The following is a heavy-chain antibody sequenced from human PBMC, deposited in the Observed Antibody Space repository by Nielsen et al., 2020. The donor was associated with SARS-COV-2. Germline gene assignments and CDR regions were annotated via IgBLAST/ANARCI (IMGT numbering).Heavy chain of an antibody. J-gene: IGHJ4*02. Sequence: GESLKISCAASGFTFSSYAMHWVRQAPGKGLEWVAIISHDGGDTYYADSVKGRFTISRDNSKNTLYLQMNSLRAEDTAVYYCAKDRAGATYARFDFWGQGTLVTVSS. CDR3: AKDRAGATYARFDF. CDR2: ISHDGGDT. D-gene: IGHD4/OR15-4a*01. V-gene: IGHV3-30-3*01. CDR1: GFTFSSYA.